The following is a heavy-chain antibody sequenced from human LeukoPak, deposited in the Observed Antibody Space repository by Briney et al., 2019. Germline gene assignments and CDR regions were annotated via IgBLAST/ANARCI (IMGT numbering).Heavy chain of an antibody. CDR3: ARHRTASDY. CDR2: IRYDGSNK. D-gene: IGHD3-16*02. CDR1: GFTFSSYA. J-gene: IGHJ4*02. V-gene: IGHV3-30*04. Sequence: PGGSLRLSRAASGFTFSSYAMHWVRQAPGKGLEWVAFIRYDGSNKYYADSVKGRFTISRDNAKNSLYLQMTSLRAEDTAVYYCARHRTASDYWGQGTLVTVSS.